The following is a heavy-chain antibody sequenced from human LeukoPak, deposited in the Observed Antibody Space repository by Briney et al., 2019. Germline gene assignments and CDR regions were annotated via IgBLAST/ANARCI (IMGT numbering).Heavy chain of an antibody. J-gene: IGHJ6*02. D-gene: IGHD6-19*01. V-gene: IGHV1-69*04. Sequence: SVKVSCKASGGTFISYAISWVRQAPGQGLEWMGRIIPILGIANYAQKFQGRVTITADKSTSTAYMELSSLRSEDTAVYYCARDTVKGQQWLADYYYYGMDVWGQGTTVTVS. CDR1: GGTFISYA. CDR2: IIPILGIA. CDR3: ARDTVKGQQWLADYYYYGMDV.